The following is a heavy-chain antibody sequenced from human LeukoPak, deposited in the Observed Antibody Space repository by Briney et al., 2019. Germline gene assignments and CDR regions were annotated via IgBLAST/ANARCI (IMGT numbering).Heavy chain of an antibody. CDR1: GLSFSGQW. D-gene: IGHD3-10*01. J-gene: IGHJ4*02. Sequence: PGGSLRLSCGGSGLSFSGQWMNWVRQAPGQGLEWVANIKYDGIEKYYVASVRGRFTISRDDAKNSLSLQMNNMRAEVTALYYCAKKYYYCSGSYIYHFDYWGQGALVTVSS. V-gene: IGHV3-7*03. CDR3: AKKYYYCSGSYIYHFDY. CDR2: IKYDGIEK.